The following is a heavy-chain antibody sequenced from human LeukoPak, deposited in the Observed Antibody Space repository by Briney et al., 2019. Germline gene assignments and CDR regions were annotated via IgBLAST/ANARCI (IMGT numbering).Heavy chain of an antibody. Sequence: SETLSLTCTVSDSSITSTYYWAWFRQPPGKGLEWIATVFRLQTVRTFNNPSLESRVTMSRDPSQSQFSLNLTSVTAADTALYFCARVLHAPYLIDSWGQGTLVTVSS. CDR3: ARVLHAPYLIDS. V-gene: IGHV4-38-2*02. D-gene: IGHD2-8*01. CDR2: VFRLQTVRT. CDR1: DSSITSTYY. J-gene: IGHJ4*02.